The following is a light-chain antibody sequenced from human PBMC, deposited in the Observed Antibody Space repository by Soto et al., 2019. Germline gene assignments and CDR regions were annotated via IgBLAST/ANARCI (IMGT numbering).Light chain of an antibody. CDR1: QSIRNY. CDR3: QHHNSYSQP. J-gene: IGKJ1*01. V-gene: IGKV1-5*01. Sequence: DIQMTQSPPTLSASVGDRVTITCRASQSIRNYLAWYQQMPGKAPKLLIYGASSLQSGVPSRFSGSGSGTEFTLTISSLQPDDFATDFCQHHNSYSQPFGQGTKVDIK. CDR2: GAS.